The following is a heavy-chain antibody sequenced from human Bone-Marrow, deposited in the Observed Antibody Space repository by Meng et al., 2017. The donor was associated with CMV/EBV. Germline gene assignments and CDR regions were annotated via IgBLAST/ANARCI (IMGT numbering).Heavy chain of an antibody. J-gene: IGHJ5*02. CDR1: A. CDR3: ARDGGYYYGSGSYTGPHNWFDP. Sequence: ARSWVRQAPGKGLEWVAVIWYDGSNKYYADSVKGRFTISRDNSKNTLYLQMNSLRAEDTAVYYCARDGGYYYGSGSYTGPHNWFDPWGQGTLVTVSS. D-gene: IGHD3-10*01. CDR2: IWYDGSNK. V-gene: IGHV3-33*01.